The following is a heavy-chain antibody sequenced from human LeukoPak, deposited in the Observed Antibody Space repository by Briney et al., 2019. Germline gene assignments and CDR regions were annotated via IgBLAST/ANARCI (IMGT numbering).Heavy chain of an antibody. J-gene: IGHJ4*02. D-gene: IGHD1-7*01. CDR3: AKGRRAPLVGTITKSWIDY. CDR2: INPSGGST. Sequence: ASVKVSCKASGYTFTSYYMHWVRQAPGQGLEWMGIINPSGGSTAHAQKFQGRVTMTRDMSTSTVYMDLSSLRAEDTAVYYCAKGRRAPLVGTITKSWIDYWGQGTLVTVSS. V-gene: IGHV1-46*01. CDR1: GYTFTSYY.